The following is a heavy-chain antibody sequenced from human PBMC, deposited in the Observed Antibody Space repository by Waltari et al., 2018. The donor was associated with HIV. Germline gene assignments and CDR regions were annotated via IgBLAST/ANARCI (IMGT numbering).Heavy chain of an antibody. CDR3: ARDPQYCSSPVFSYCCDD. J-gene: IGHJ4*01. CDR1: RFTFISCA. D-gene: IGHD2-2*01. V-gene: IGHV3-30-3*01. CDR2: ISYDGSNK. Sequence: QVQMVESGGGVGQPGRSLRLSCAASRFTFISCAMHWVRQAARKWLELWAGISYDGSNKCCAGSVKGRFTRSRDKSKNTLYLQMNSLPSEDTAVYYCARDPQYCSSPVFSYCCDDWGHGTLVSVS.